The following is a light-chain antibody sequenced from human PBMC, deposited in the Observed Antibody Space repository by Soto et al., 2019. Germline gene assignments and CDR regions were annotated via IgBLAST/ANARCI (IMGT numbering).Light chain of an antibody. CDR2: DNN. V-gene: IGLV1-51*01. CDR3: ATWDSSLSAVV. Sequence: QSVLTQPPSVSAAPGQTVTISCSGSSSNIGNNYVSWYQHLPGTAPKLLIYDNNKRPSGIPDRFSGSKSGTSATLGITGLQTGDEADYYCATWDSSLSAVVFGGGTKLTVL. CDR1: SSNIGNNY. J-gene: IGLJ2*01.